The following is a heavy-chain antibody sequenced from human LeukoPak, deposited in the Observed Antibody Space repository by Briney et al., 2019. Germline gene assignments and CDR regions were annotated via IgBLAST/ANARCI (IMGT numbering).Heavy chain of an antibody. D-gene: IGHD5-18*01. Sequence: GGSLRLSCAASGFTFSSYGMHWVRQAPGKGLEWVAVISYDGSNKYYADSVKGRFTISRDNSKNTLYLRMNSLRAEDTAVYYCAKENRDTAMVKDYWGQGTLVTVSS. CDR1: GFTFSSYG. CDR2: ISYDGSNK. V-gene: IGHV3-30*18. J-gene: IGHJ4*02. CDR3: AKENRDTAMVKDY.